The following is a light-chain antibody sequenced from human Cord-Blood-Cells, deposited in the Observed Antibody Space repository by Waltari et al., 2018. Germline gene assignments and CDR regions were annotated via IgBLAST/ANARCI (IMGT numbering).Light chain of an antibody. J-gene: IGKJ1*01. Sequence: DIVMTQSPDSLAVSLGERATINCKHSQSVLYRYNNKNYLSWYQQKPGQSPKRLIYWASTRESVVPDRFSGSGSGTDFTLTISRLQAEDVAVYYCQQYYSTPRTFGQGTKVEIK. V-gene: IGKV4-1*01. CDR3: QQYYSTPRT. CDR1: QSVLYRYNNKNY. CDR2: WAS.